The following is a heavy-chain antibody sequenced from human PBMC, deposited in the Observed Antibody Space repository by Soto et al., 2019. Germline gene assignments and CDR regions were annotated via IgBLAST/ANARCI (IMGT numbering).Heavy chain of an antibody. J-gene: IGHJ4*02. D-gene: IGHD6-6*01. CDR1: GGSFSGYY. CDR3: ARGSIAARLGLDY. V-gene: IGHV4-34*01. CDR2: INHSGST. Sequence: SETLSLTCAVYGGSFSGYYWSWIRHPPGKGLEWIGEINHSGSTNYNPSLKSRVTISVDTSKNQFSLKLSYVTAADTAVYYCARGSIAARLGLDYWGQGTLVTVSS.